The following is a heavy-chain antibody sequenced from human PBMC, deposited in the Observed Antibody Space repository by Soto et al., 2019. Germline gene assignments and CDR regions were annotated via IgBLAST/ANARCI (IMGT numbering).Heavy chain of an antibody. Sequence: PRWSLRLSCVGSGFTFDDYAMHWFRQAPGKALEWVSGITWNSASIDYADSVKGRFTISRDNGKNSLFLQMTSLRPEDTALYYCAKDMWLAGGFLDSWGQGTLVTVS. J-gene: IGHJ4*02. V-gene: IGHV3-9*01. CDR2: ITWNSASI. CDR3: AKDMWLAGGFLDS. D-gene: IGHD6-19*01. CDR1: GFTFDDYA.